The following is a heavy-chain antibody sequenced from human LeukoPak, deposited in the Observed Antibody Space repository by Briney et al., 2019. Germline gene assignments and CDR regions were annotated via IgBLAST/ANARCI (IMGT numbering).Heavy chain of an antibody. Sequence: GGSLRLSCVASGFTFSNYAMSWVRQAPGKGLEWVAAITGTSGATYYADSVKGRFTISRDNSKNTLYLEMNSLRAEDTAVYYCAKDIRSGHSPLDYWGQGTLVTVSS. J-gene: IGHJ4*02. CDR2: ITGTSGAT. D-gene: IGHD3-22*01. CDR3: AKDIRSGHSPLDY. CDR1: GFTFSNYA. V-gene: IGHV3-23*01.